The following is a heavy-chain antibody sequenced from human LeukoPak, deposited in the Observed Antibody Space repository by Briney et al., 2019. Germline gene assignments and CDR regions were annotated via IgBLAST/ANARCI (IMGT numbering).Heavy chain of an antibody. CDR1: GGSISSHY. Sequence: SETLSLTCTVSGGSISSHYWSWIRQPAGKGLEWIGRIYTSGSTNYNPSLKSRVTMSVDTSKNQFSLKLRSVTAADTAVYYCARESTYGSGSYFSYWGQGTLVTVSS. CDR2: IYTSGST. J-gene: IGHJ4*02. V-gene: IGHV4-4*07. D-gene: IGHD3-10*01. CDR3: ARESTYGSGSYFSY.